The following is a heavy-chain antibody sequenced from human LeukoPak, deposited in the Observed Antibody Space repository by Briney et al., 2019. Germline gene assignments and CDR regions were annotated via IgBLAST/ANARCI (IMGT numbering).Heavy chain of an antibody. CDR3: AREVSSGWYSWFDY. V-gene: IGHV3-7*03. CDR1: GFTFSSYW. Sequence: PGGSLRLSCAASGFTFSSYWMSWVRQAPGKGLEWVANIKQDGSEKYCVDSVKGRFTISRDNAKNSLYLQMNSLRAEDTAVYYCAREVSSGWYSWFDYWGQGTLVTVSS. D-gene: IGHD6-19*01. CDR2: IKQDGSEK. J-gene: IGHJ4*02.